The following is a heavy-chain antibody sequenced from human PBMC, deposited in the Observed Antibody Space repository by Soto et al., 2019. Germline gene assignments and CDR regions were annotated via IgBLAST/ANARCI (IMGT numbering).Heavy chain of an antibody. CDR2: INPSGGST. V-gene: IGHV1-46*01. Sequence: ASVKVSCKAPGDTFTSYYMHWVRQAPGQGLEWMGIINPSGGSTSYAQKLQGRVTMTRDTSTSTVYMELSSLRSEDTAVYYCAREGYCSSTSCFHYYYGMDVWGQGTTVTVSS. J-gene: IGHJ6*02. CDR1: GDTFTSYY. D-gene: IGHD2-2*01. CDR3: AREGYCSSTSCFHYYYGMDV.